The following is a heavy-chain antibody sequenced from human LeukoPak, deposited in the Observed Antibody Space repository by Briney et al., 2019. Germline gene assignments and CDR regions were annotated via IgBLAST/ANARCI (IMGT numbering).Heavy chain of an antibody. CDR3: ARGPLTGEHYHYYMDV. CDR1: GYSFSTFD. J-gene: IGHJ6*03. D-gene: IGHD7-27*01. CDR2: LNPNTGKT. V-gene: IGHV1-8*03. Sequence: AAVNFSCKASGYSFSTFDINWVRQAPGQGLEWMGWLNPNTGKTGYAQKFQDRVTITGNSSISTVDMELSSLTSDDTAVYYCARGPLTGEHYHYYMDVWGKGTTVTVSS.